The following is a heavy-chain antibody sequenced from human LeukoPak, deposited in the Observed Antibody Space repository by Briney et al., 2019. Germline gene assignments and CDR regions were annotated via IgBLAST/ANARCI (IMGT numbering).Heavy chain of an antibody. V-gene: IGHV3-66*01. D-gene: IGHD1-26*01. CDR1: GFTFSSYS. J-gene: IGHJ4*02. CDR3: ARIGIVGATTFDY. Sequence: GGSLRLSCAASGFTFSSYSMSWVRQAPGKGLEWVSVIYSGGSTYYADSAKGRFTISRDNSKNTLYLQMNSLRAEDTAVYYCARIGIVGATTFDYWGQGTLVTVSS. CDR2: IYSGGST.